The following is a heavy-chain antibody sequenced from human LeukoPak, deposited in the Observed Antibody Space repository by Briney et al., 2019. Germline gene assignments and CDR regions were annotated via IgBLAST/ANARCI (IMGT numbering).Heavy chain of an antibody. J-gene: IGHJ4*02. Sequence: GGSLRLSCAASGFTFSSYSMNWVRQAPGKGLEWVAVISYDGSNKYYADSVKGRFTISRDNSKNTLYLQMNSLRAEDTAVYYCAKSKGYYDSSGYTPFDYWGQGTLVTVSS. CDR3: AKSKGYYDSSGYTPFDY. CDR1: GFTFSSYS. D-gene: IGHD3-22*01. CDR2: ISYDGSNK. V-gene: IGHV3-30*18.